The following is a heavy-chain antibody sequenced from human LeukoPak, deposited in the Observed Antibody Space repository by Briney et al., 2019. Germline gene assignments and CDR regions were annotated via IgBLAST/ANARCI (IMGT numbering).Heavy chain of an antibody. CDR1: GFTFSSYA. J-gene: IGHJ4*02. CDR3: ARDHFLRD. Sequence: GGSLRLSCAASGFTFSSYAMHWVRQAPGKGLGWVAVISYDGSNKYYADSVKGRFTISRDNSKNTLYLQMNSLRAEDTAVYYCARDHFLRDWGQGTLVTVSS. D-gene: IGHD4-17*01. CDR2: ISYDGSNK. V-gene: IGHV3-30-3*01.